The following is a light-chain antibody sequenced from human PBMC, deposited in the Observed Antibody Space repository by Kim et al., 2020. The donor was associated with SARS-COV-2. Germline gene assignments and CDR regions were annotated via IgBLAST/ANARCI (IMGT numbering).Light chain of an antibody. V-gene: IGKV3-15*01. CDR2: GAS. Sequence: YPGESATLSCRASQSVSSNLAGYQQKPGQAPRLLIYGASTRATGIPARFSGSGSGTEFTLTISSLQSEDFAVYYCQQYNNWPPLTFGGGTKVDIK. CDR1: QSVSSN. CDR3: QQYNNWPPLT. J-gene: IGKJ4*01.